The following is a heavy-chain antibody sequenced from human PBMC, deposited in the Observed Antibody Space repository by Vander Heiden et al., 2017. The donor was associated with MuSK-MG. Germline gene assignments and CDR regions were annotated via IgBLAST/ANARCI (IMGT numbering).Heavy chain of an antibody. V-gene: IGHV3-15*01. D-gene: IGHD3-22*01. CDR2: IKSKTNGATT. CDR3: STSPFDSSGYADF. Sequence: EVQLVESGGGLVKPGESLRLSCAAPGFTFSSAWVSWVRQAPGKGLEWVGRIKSKTNGATTDYAAPVKGRFTISRDDSKSTLYLQMNSLKIEDTAVYYCSTSPFDSSGYADFWGQGTLVTVSS. J-gene: IGHJ4*02. CDR1: GFTFSSAW.